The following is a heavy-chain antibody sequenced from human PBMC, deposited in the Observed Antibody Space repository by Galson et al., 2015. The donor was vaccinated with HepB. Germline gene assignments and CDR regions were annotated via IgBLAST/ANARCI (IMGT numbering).Heavy chain of an antibody. J-gene: IGHJ5*02. CDR1: GFPFSDYP. D-gene: IGHD6-25*01. V-gene: IGHV3-23*01. CDR3: AKSGFTRGWPGGWFDP. Sequence: SLRLSCAASGFPFSDYPMNWVRQAPGRGLEWVSGISESGVIIYYADSVKGRFTLSRDNSENTLYLQMNSLRVDDTAVYYCAKSGFTRGWPGGWFDPRGPGTLVTGFS. CDR2: ISESGVII.